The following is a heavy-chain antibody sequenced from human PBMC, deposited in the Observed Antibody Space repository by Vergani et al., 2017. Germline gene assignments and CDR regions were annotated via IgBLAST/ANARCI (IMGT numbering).Heavy chain of an antibody. Sequence: QVQLVQSGAEVKKPGASVKVSCKASGYTFTSYAMHWVRQAPGQRLEWMGWINAGNGNTKYSQKFQGRVTITRDTSASTAYMALSSLRSEDTAVYYCARVSGYCSGGSCPPHWYFDLWGRGTLVTVSS. D-gene: IGHD2-15*01. CDR2: INAGNGNT. CDR3: ARVSGYCSGGSCPPHWYFDL. J-gene: IGHJ2*01. CDR1: GYTFTSYA. V-gene: IGHV1-3*01.